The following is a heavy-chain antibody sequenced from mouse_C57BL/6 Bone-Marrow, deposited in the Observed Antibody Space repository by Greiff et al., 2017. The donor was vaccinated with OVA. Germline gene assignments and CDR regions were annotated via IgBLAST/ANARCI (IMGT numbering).Heavy chain of an antibody. Sequence: QVQLQQSGAELVRPGASVKLSCKASGYTFTDYYINWVKQRPGQGLEWIARIYPGSGNTYYNEKFKGKATLTAEKSSSTAYMQLSSLTSEDSAVYFCARDWNYYGGTWDFDVWGTGTTVTVSS. D-gene: IGHD1-1*01. J-gene: IGHJ1*03. CDR1: GYTFTDYY. V-gene: IGHV1-76*01. CDR2: IYPGSGNT. CDR3: ARDWNYYGGTWDFDV.